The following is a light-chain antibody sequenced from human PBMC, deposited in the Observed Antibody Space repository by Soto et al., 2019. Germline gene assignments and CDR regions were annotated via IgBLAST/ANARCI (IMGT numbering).Light chain of an antibody. CDR1: SSDVGGYNY. J-gene: IGLJ3*02. V-gene: IGLV2-14*01. CDR3: SSYSNTDTRV. CDR2: EVT. Sequence: QSALTQPASVSGSPGQTITISCTGTSSDVGGYNYVSWYQQHPGKAPKLIISEVTDRPSGVSNRFSGSKSGNTASLTISGLQAEDEADYYCSSYSNTDTRVFGGGTQLTVL.